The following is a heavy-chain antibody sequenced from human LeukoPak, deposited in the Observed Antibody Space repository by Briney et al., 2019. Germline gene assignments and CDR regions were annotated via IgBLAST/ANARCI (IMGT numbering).Heavy chain of an antibody. D-gene: IGHD4-17*01. CDR2: IIPIFGTA. Sequence: GASVKVSCKASGGTFSSYAISWVRQAPGQGLEWTGGIIPIFGTANYAQKFQGRVTITADESTSTAYMELSSLRSEDTAVYYCASNGAPPDYYYYGMDVWGQGTTVTVSS. V-gene: IGHV1-69*13. CDR3: ASNGAPPDYYYYGMDV. CDR1: GGTFSSYA. J-gene: IGHJ6*02.